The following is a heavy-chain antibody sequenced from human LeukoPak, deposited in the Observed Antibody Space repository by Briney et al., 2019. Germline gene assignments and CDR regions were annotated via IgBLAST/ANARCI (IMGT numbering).Heavy chain of an antibody. CDR3: ARGYNSDY. V-gene: IGHV3-53*01. Sequence: GGSLRLSCAVSGFTVSSNYMSWVRQAPGKGLEWVSVIYSGGSTYYADSVKGRFTISRDNSKNTLYLQMNSLRAEDTAVYYCARGYNSDYWGQGTLVTVSS. D-gene: IGHD1-20*01. CDR2: IYSGGST. CDR1: GFTVSSNY. J-gene: IGHJ4*02.